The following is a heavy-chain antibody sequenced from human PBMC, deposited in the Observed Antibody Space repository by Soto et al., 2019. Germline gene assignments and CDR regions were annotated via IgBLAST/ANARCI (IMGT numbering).Heavy chain of an antibody. D-gene: IGHD3-10*01. CDR3: ARQVVVGLISGTNWFDP. Sequence: QLQLQESGPGLVKPSETLSLTCTVSGGSISSSSYYWGWIRQPPGKGLEWIGSIYYSGGTYYNPSLKSRVPISVDTSKHQFSLKLSSVTAADTAVYYCARQVVVGLISGTNWFDPWGPGTLVTVSS. V-gene: IGHV4-39*01. CDR1: GGSISSSSYY. J-gene: IGHJ5*02. CDR2: IYYSGGT.